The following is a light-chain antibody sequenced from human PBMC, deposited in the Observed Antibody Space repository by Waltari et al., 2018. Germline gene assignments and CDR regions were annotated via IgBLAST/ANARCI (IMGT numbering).Light chain of an antibody. CDR1: ESVRSH. Sequence: EIVMTQSPATLSVSPGERATLSCRASESVRSHLAWFQQKPGQAPRLLVYHASTGATGIPGRFSGSGSGTEFTLTISSLQSEDFAVYYCQQYHNWWTFGQGTKVEVK. V-gene: IGKV3-15*01. CDR2: HAS. J-gene: IGKJ1*01. CDR3: QQYHNWWT.